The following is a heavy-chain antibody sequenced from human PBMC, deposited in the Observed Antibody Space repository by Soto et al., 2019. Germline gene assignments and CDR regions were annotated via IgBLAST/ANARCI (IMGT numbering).Heavy chain of an antibody. CDR3: AREVDTIFGVVIIRYFGH. V-gene: IGHV1-18*01. Sequence: ASVKVSCKASGYTFTSYGISWVRQAPGQGLEWMGWISAYNGNTNYAQKLQGRVTMTTDTSTSTAYMELRSLRSDDTAVYYCAREVDTIFGVVIIRYFGHWGQGTLVTVSS. CDR1: GYTFTSYG. CDR2: ISAYNGNT. J-gene: IGHJ4*02. D-gene: IGHD3-3*01.